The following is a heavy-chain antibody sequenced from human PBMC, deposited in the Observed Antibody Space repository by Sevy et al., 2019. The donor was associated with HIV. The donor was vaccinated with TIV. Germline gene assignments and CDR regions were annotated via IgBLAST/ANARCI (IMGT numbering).Heavy chain of an antibody. V-gene: IGHV3-21*01. CDR2: ISSSSSYI. CDR1: GFTFSSYS. CDR3: ARGIDGDYAYYYYYYYMDV. D-gene: IGHD4-17*01. Sequence: GGSLRLSCAASGFTFSSYSMNWVRQAPGKGLEWVSSISSSSSYIYYADSVKGRFTISRDNAKNSLYLQMNSLRAEDTAVYYCARGIDGDYAYYYYYYYMDVWGKWTTVTVSS. J-gene: IGHJ6*03.